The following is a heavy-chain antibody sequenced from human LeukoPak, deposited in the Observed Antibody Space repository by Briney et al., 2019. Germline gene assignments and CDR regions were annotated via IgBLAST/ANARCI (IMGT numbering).Heavy chain of an antibody. V-gene: IGHV3-7*01. J-gene: IGHJ3*02. D-gene: IGHD3-10*01. CDR3: AAHKMVRGVIDAFDI. CDR1: GFTFSSYW. Sequence: GGSLRLSCAAFGFTFSSYWMSWVRQAPGKGLEWVANIKQDGSEKYYVDSVKGRFTISRDNAKNSLYLQMNSLRAEDTAVYYCAAHKMVRGVIDAFDIWGQGTIVTVSS. CDR2: IKQDGSEK.